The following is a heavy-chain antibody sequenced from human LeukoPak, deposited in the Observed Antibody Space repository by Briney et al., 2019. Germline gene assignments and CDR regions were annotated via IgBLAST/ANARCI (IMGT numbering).Heavy chain of an antibody. D-gene: IGHD3-22*01. CDR1: GYTFISYN. CDR3: AKAVVPVISQHYFDY. J-gene: IGHJ4*02. Sequence: ASVKVSCKASGYTFISYNINWVRQATGQGLEWMGWLNPRSGNAVYLQNFQGRLTITRDTSTDTVYMDLSSLTAEDTAVYYCAKAVVPVISQHYFDYWGQGTLVTVSS. V-gene: IGHV1-8*03. CDR2: LNPRSGNA.